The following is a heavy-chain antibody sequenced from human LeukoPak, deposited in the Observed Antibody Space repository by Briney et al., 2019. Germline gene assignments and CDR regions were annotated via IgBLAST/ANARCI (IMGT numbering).Heavy chain of an antibody. V-gene: IGHV3-48*04. CDR1: GFTFNTYS. CDR2: ITTTSDTI. CDR3: ARVGSGWYPNWFDP. Sequence: PGGSLRLSCTASGFTFNTYSMNWVRQAPEKGLEWLSYITTTSDTIYYADSVRGRFTISRDNAKNSLYLQTNSLRAEDTAVYYCARVGSGWYPNWFDPWGQGTLVTVSS. D-gene: IGHD6-19*01. J-gene: IGHJ5*02.